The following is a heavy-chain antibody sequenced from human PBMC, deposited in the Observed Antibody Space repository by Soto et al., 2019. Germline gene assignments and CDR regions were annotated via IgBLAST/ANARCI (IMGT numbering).Heavy chain of an antibody. J-gene: IGHJ6*02. V-gene: IGHV3-23*01. Sequence: EVQLLESGGGLVQPGGSLRLYCAASGFMFGSYAMSWVRQAPGKGLEWVSGISGSGTDTYYADAVKGRVTISRDNAKNTLYLQMNGLRAEDTAIYYCAKDLLSSYYYGMDAWGQGTTVTVSS. CDR2: ISGSGTDT. D-gene: IGHD3-10*01. CDR1: GFMFGSYA. CDR3: AKDLLSSYYYGMDA.